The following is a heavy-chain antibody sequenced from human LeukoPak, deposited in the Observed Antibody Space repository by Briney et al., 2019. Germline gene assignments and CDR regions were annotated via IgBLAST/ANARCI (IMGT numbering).Heavy chain of an antibody. CDR1: GGSISSSSYY. J-gene: IGHJ4*02. D-gene: IGHD3-22*01. CDR3: ARTYYYDSSGYYFGTNYFDY. V-gene: IGHV4-39*01. Sequence: SETMSLTCSVSGGSISSSSYYWGSIRQPPGKGLEWIGSIYYSGSTYYNPSLKSRVTISVDTSKNQFSLKLSSVTAADTAVYYCARTYYYDSSGYYFGTNYFDYWGQGTLVTVSS. CDR2: IYYSGST.